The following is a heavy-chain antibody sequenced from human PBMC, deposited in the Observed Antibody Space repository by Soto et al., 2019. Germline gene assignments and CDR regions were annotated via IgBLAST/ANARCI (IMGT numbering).Heavy chain of an antibody. D-gene: IGHD1-20*01. V-gene: IGHV4-34*01. Sequence: QVQLQQWCAGLLKPSETLSLTCAVYGGSFSGYYWSWIRQPPGKGLEWIGEINHSGSANYNPSLKSRVTISGDTSKNQFSLKLSSVTAADTAVYYCARSNLEGLTGTTWLYYFDYWGQGTLVTVSS. CDR2: INHSGSA. CDR3: ARSNLEGLTGTTWLYYFDY. CDR1: GGSFSGYY. J-gene: IGHJ4*02.